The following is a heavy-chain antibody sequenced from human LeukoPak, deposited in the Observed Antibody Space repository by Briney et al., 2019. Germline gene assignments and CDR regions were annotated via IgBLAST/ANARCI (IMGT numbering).Heavy chain of an antibody. CDR3: ARQGYYGSGRENWFDP. CDR1: GGSISSYY. Sequence: SETLSLTCTVSGGSISSYYWSWIRQPPGKGLEWIGYIYYSGSTNYNPSLKSRVTISVDTSKNQFSLKLRSVTAADTAVYYCARQGYYGSGRENWFDPWGQGTLVTVSS. D-gene: IGHD3-10*01. V-gene: IGHV4-59*08. CDR2: IYYSGST. J-gene: IGHJ5*02.